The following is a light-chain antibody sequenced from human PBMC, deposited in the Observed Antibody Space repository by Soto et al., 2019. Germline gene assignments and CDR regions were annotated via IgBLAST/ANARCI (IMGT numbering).Light chain of an antibody. CDR1: SGSIASSS. CDR2: DDN. Sequence: NFMLTQPHSVSESPGQTVTISCTRSSGSIASSSVQWYQQRPGSAPTTVIYDDNQRPSGVPDRFSGSIDTSSNSASLTISGLKTEDEADYNCQSYDSSSPVVFGGGTKLTVL. V-gene: IGLV6-57*04. CDR3: QSYDSSSPVV. J-gene: IGLJ2*01.